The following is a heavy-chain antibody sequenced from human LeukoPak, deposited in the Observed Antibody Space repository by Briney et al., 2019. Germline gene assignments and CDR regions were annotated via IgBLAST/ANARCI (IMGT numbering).Heavy chain of an antibody. CDR2: IYYSGST. D-gene: IGHD4-23*01. J-gene: IGHJ4*02. CDR3: ARYRFRYGGNTNSDY. CDR1: GGSISTRGDY. Sequence: SETLSLTCTVSGGSISTRGDYWGWVRQPPGKGLEWIGSIYYSGSTYYNPSLESRVTISVDTSRNQFSLKLNSVTAADTAIYYCARYRFRYGGNTNSDYWGQGTLVTVSS. V-gene: IGHV4-39*01.